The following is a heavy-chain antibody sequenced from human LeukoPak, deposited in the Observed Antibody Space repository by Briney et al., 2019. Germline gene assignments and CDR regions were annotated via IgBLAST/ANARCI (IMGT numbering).Heavy chain of an antibody. J-gene: IGHJ3*01. CDR1: GFTFSSYS. V-gene: IGHV3-48*01. CDR3: ARDGGYCSSTNCYLGV. D-gene: IGHD2-2*01. CDR2: ISSSSSTI. Sequence: GGSLRLSCAASGFTFSSYSMNWVRQAPGKGLEWVSYISSSSSTIYYADSVKGRFTISRDNAENSLYLQMNSLRAEDTAVYYCARDGGYCSSTNCYLGVWGQGTMVTVSS.